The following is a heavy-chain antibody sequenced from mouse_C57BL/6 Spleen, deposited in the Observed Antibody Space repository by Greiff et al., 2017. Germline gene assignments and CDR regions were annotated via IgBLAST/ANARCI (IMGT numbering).Heavy chain of an antibody. Sequence: QVQLQQPGTELVKPGASVKLSCKASGYTFTSYWMHWVKQRPGQGLEWIGNINPSNGGTNYNEKFKSKATLTVAKSSSPAYMQLSSLPSEDAAVYYWAREGGKNPYYLDYWGQGTSVTVSS. CDR2: INPSNGGT. D-gene: IGHD2-1*01. J-gene: IGHJ2*02. V-gene: IGHV1-53*01. CDR1: GYTFTSYW. CDR3: AREGGKNPYYLDY.